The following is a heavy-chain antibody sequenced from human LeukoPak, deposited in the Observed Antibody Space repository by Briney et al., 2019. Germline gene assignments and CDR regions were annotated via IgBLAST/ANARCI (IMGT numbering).Heavy chain of an antibody. J-gene: IGHJ4*02. Sequence: PGGSLRLSCAASGFTFSSYWMSWVRQAPGKGLEWVANIKQDGSEKYYVDSVKGRFTISRDNAKNSLYLQMNSLRAEDTAVYYCARDTGYSYGSPHFDYWGQGTLVTVSS. CDR1: GFTFSSYW. V-gene: IGHV3-7*01. CDR3: ARDTGYSYGSPHFDY. D-gene: IGHD5-18*01. CDR2: IKQDGSEK.